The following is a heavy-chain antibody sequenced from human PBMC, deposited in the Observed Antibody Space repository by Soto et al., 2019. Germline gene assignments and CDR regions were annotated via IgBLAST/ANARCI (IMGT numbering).Heavy chain of an antibody. Sequence: ASVKVSCKASGYTFTGYYMHWVRQAPGQGLEWMGWINPNSGGTNYAQKFQGRVTMTRDTSISTAYMELSRLRSDDTVVYYCARMASRAGTTAFDIWGQGTMVTVSS. CDR2: INPNSGGT. CDR1: GYTFTGYY. V-gene: IGHV1-2*02. CDR3: ARMASRAGTTAFDI. D-gene: IGHD1-7*01. J-gene: IGHJ3*02.